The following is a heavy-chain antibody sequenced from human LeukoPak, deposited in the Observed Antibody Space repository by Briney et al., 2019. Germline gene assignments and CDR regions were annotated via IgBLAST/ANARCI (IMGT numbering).Heavy chain of an antibody. J-gene: IGHJ4*02. CDR1: GFTFSSYS. CDR2: ISSSSSYI. Sequence: NPGGSLRLSCAASGFTFSSYSMNWVRQAPGKGLEWVSSISSSSSYIYYADSVKGRFTFSRDNAKNSLYLQMNSLRAEDTAVYYCARGPRDYYGSGTFQPTADYWGQGTLVTVSS. V-gene: IGHV3-21*01. D-gene: IGHD3-10*01. CDR3: ARGPRDYYGSGTFQPTADY.